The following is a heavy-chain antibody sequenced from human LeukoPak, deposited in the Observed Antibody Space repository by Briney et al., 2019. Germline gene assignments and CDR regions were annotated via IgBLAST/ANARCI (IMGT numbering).Heavy chain of an antibody. D-gene: IGHD6-19*01. CDR3: ASQDIRSWGWYD. J-gene: IGHJ4*02. CDR1: GFTFSSYA. Sequence: GGSLRLSCAASGFTFSSYAMSWVRQAPGKGLEWVSAIPISGDSTYYADSVKGRFTISRDNSKNTLYLQMNSLRAEATAVYSCASQDIRSWGWYDWGQGTMVTVSS. CDR2: IPISGDST. V-gene: IGHV3-23*01.